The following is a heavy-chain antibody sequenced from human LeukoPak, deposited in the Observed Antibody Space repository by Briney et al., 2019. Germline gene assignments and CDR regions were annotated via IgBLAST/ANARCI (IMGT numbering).Heavy chain of an antibody. Sequence: SETLSLTCAVYGGSFSDYYWSWIRQPPGKGLEWIGEINHSGSTHYNPSLKSRVTISVDTSKNQFSLKLSSVTAADTAVYYCARDIASYGMDVWGQGTTVTVSS. CDR3: ARDIASYGMDV. CDR2: INHSGST. D-gene: IGHD6-13*01. J-gene: IGHJ6*02. CDR1: GGSFSDYY. V-gene: IGHV4-34*01.